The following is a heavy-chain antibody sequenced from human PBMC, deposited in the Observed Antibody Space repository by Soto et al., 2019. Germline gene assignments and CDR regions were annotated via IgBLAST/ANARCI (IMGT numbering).Heavy chain of an antibody. CDR3: ARGDALNWFDP. CDR1: GGSISSYY. V-gene: IGHV4-59*01. J-gene: IGHJ5*02. CDR2: IYYSGST. Sequence: SETLSLTCTFSGGSISSYYWSWIRQPPGKGLEWIGYIYYSGSTNYNPSLKSRVTISVDTSKNQFSLKLSSVTAADTAVYYCARGDALNWFDPWGQGNLVTVSS.